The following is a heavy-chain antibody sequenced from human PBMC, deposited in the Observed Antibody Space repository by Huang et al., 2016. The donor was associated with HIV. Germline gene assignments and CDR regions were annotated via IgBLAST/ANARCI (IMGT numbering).Heavy chain of an antibody. CDR2: INPREST. J-gene: IGHJ6*03. CDR3: ARGQGGYYYYYMDV. Sequence: QVQLQQWGAGLLRPSETLSLTGAVYGGSFSGYYGTWLRQPPGKGREGIGEINPRESTNYNPSLKSRVTISVATSRNQFSLTLTSVTAADTAVYYCARGQGGYYYYYMDVWGKGTTVTVSS. CDR1: GGSFSGYY. V-gene: IGHV4-34*01.